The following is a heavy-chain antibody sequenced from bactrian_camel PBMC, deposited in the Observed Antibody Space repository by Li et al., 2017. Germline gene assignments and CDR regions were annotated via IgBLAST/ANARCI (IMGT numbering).Heavy chain of an antibody. CDR2: VYNYGSNT. D-gene: IGHD6*01. V-gene: IGHV3-2*01. Sequence: VQLVESGGGLVQSGGSLRLSCAASGFTLSTVYWSWVRQAPGKGLEWVSSVYNYGSNTYYADSVKGRFTISRDNAKNTVYLQMNSLKSEDTALYYCATDWGSWYEYNYWGQGTQVTVS. CDR3: ATDWGSWYEYNY. CDR1: GFTLSTVY. J-gene: IGHJ4*01.